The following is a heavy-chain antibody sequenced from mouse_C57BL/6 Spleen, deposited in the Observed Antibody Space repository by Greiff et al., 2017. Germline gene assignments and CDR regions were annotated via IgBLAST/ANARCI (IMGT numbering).Heavy chain of an antibody. CDR1: GYTFTSYW. V-gene: IGHV1-7*01. Sequence: QVQLQQSGAELAKPGASVKLSCKASGYTFTSYWMHWVKQRPGQGLEWIGYISPSRGYTKYNQKFKDQATLTAGKSSSTAYMQLSSLTYEDSAVYYCARSYNDHYGYFDVWGTGTTVTVSS. CDR2: ISPSRGYT. CDR3: ARSYNDHYGYFDV. D-gene: IGHD1-2*01. J-gene: IGHJ1*03.